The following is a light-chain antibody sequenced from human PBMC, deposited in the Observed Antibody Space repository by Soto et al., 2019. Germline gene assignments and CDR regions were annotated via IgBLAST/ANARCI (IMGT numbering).Light chain of an antibody. CDR1: SSNIGSNY. Sequence: QSVLTQPPSASGTPVQRVTISCSGGSSNIGSNYAYWYRQLPGTAPTLFIYANSQRPSGVPDRFSGSKSGTSASLAISGLRSEDEADYYCATWDDSLRGVLFGGGTKLTVL. J-gene: IGLJ2*01. CDR3: ATWDDSLRGVL. CDR2: ANS. V-gene: IGLV1-47*01.